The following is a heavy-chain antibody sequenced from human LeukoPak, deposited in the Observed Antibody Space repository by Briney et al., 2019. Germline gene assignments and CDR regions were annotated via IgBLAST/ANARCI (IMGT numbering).Heavy chain of an antibody. Sequence: SETLSLTCAVYGGSFSGYYWSWIRQPPGKGLEWIGEINHSGSTNYNPSLKSRVTISVDTSKNQFSLKLSSVTAADTAVYYCARGYYDYVWGSYRHLIWFDPWGQGTLVTVSS. CDR3: ARGYYDYVWGSYRHLIWFDP. D-gene: IGHD3-16*02. CDR1: GGSFSGYY. J-gene: IGHJ5*02. V-gene: IGHV4-34*01. CDR2: INHSGST.